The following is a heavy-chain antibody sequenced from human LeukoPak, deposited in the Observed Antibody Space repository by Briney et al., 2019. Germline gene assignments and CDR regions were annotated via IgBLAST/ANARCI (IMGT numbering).Heavy chain of an antibody. CDR1: GFTFSTYA. Sequence: GGSLRLSCAASGFTFSTYAMSLVRQTPGKGLEWVAAISGDNPGTYHANSVKGRFTISRDNSKNTLHLQMSGLRAEDTARYYCAKAPVGHCSGAFCYHFDSWGQGTLVTVSS. J-gene: IGHJ4*02. V-gene: IGHV3-23*01. CDR2: ISGDNPGT. D-gene: IGHD2-15*01. CDR3: AKAPVGHCSGAFCYHFDS.